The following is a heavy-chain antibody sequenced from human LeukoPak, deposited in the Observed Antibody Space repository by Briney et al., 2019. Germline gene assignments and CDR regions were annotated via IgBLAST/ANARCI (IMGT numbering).Heavy chain of an antibody. CDR2: ISAYNGNT. D-gene: IGHD3-22*01. J-gene: IGHJ4*02. CDR1: GYTFTSYG. V-gene: IGHV1-18*01. Sequence: ASVKVSCKASGYTFTSYGISWVRQAPGQGLEWMGWISAYNGNTNYAQKLQGRVTMTTDTSTSTAYMELRSLRSDDTAVYYCARARRNWNYHDSSGLVPIDYWGQGTLVTVSS. CDR3: ARARRNWNYHDSSGLVPIDY.